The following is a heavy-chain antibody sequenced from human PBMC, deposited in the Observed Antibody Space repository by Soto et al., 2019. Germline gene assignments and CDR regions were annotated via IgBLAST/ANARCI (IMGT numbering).Heavy chain of an antibody. CDR3: TIGSWSGEVFDI. Sequence: QVQLVQSGAEVKKPGSSVKVSCKDSGGTFSTYSMFWVRQAPGQGLEWMGRIIPMLGIRNYAQRFQARVTITADKSTATAHMELSSLRSEDTALYYCTIGSWSGEVFDIWGQRTMVTVSS. J-gene: IGHJ3*02. D-gene: IGHD2-21*01. CDR1: GGTFSTYS. CDR2: IIPMLGIR. V-gene: IGHV1-69*02.